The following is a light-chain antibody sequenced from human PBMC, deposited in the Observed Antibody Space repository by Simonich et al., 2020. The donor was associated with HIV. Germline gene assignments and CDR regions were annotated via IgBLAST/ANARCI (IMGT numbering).Light chain of an antibody. V-gene: IGKV3-15*01. Sequence: EIVMTQSPATLSVSPGERATLTCRASQSVSSNLAWYQQKPGQAPRLLIYGASTRATCIPARFSGSGSGTEFTLTISSLQSEDFAVYYCQQYNKWPPLTFGGGTKVEMK. CDR3: QQYNKWPPLT. J-gene: IGKJ4*01. CDR1: QSVSSN. CDR2: GAS.